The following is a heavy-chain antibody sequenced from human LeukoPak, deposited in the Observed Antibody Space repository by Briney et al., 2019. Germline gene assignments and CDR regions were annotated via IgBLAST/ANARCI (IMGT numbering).Heavy chain of an antibody. Sequence: SETLSLTCTVSGGSISSYYWSWIRQPPGKGLEWIGYIYYSGSTNYNPSLKSRVTISVDTSKNQFSLKPSSVTAADTAVYYCAGTGTGYYYGMDVWGQGTTVTVSS. V-gene: IGHV4-59*01. CDR1: GGSISSYY. J-gene: IGHJ6*02. D-gene: IGHD3/OR15-3a*01. CDR2: IYYSGST. CDR3: AGTGTGYYYGMDV.